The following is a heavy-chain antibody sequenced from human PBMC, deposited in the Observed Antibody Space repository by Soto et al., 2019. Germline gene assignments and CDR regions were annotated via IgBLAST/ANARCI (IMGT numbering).Heavy chain of an antibody. J-gene: IGHJ4*02. V-gene: IGHV4-34*01. CDR2: INPTGTA. CDR1: RGCFKNHY. D-gene: IGHD5-18*01. CDR3: ARGPDRAKVGY. Sequence: PSLTRSLTCAVYRGCFKNHYSSWYRKRPGKGLEWIGEINPTGTAAYNRSLESRVTMSGDTSKNQFSLKLSSVTAADTAVYYCARGPDRAKVGYWGQGTLVTVSS.